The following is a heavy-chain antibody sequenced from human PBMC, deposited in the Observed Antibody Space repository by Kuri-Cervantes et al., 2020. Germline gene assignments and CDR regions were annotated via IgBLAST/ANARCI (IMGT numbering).Heavy chain of an antibody. CDR2: IWYDGSNK. D-gene: IGHD6-13*01. CDR3: ARDLWGIAAAGTSH. CDR1: GFTFNDYA. Sequence: GESLKISCAASGFTFNDYAMSWVRQAPGKGLEWVAVIWYDGSNKYYADSVKGRFTISRDNSKNTLYLQMNSLRAEDTAVYYCARDLWGIAAAGTSHWGQGTLVTVSS. J-gene: IGHJ4*02. V-gene: IGHV3-33*08.